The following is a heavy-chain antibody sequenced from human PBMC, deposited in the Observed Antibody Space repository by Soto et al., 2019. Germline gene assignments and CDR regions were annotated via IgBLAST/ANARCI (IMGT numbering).Heavy chain of an antibody. CDR2: ISSSSSYI. Sequence: GGSLRLSCAASGFTFSSYSMNWVRQAPGKGLEWVSSISSSSSYIYYADSVKGRFTISRDNAKNSLYLQMNSLRAEDTAVYYCASETPNYYDSSGYDAFDIWGQGTMVTVSS. J-gene: IGHJ3*02. D-gene: IGHD3-22*01. CDR3: ASETPNYYDSSGYDAFDI. V-gene: IGHV3-21*01. CDR1: GFTFSSYS.